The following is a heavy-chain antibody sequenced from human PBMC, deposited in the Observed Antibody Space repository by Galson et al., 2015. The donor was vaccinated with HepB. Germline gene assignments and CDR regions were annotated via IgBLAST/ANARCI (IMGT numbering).Heavy chain of an antibody. J-gene: IGHJ4*02. CDR1: AFTFRNYA. Sequence: SLRLSCAASAFTFRNYAMSWVRQAPGKGLEWVSVISDSGGSTYYADSVKGRFTISRDNSKNTLYLQMNSLRAEDSAVYYCAKDPGDYWGQGALVTVSS. V-gene: IGHV3-23*01. CDR2: ISDSGGST. CDR3: AKDPGDY.